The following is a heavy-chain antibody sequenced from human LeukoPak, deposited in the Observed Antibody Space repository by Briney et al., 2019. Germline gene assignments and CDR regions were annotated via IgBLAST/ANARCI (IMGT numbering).Heavy chain of an antibody. D-gene: IGHD3-16*01. V-gene: IGHV4-34*01. CDR3: ARDLGRLYGMDV. CDR1: GGSFSGYY. CDR2: INHSGST. Sequence: SETLSLTCAVYGGSFSGYYWSWIRQPPGMGLEWIGEINHSGSTNYNPSLKSRVTISVDRSKNQFSLKLSSVTAADTAVYYCARDLGRLYGMDVWGQGTTVTVSS. J-gene: IGHJ6*02.